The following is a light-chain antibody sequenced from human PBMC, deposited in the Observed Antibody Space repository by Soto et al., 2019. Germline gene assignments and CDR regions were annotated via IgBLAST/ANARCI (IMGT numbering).Light chain of an antibody. Sequence: QSALTQPASVSGSPGQSIIISCTGTSSDVGNYNLVSWFQQYPGKAPKLMIYEGSKRPAGVSDRFSGSKSGNTASLTISGLQAEDEADYHCCSFAGSRTFVFGTGTKVTVL. CDR1: SSDVGNYNL. CDR3: CSFAGSRTFV. V-gene: IGLV2-23*01. CDR2: EGS. J-gene: IGLJ1*01.